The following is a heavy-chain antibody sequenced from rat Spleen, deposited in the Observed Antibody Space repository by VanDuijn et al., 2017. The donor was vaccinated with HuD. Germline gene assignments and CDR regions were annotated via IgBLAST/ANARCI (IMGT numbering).Heavy chain of an antibody. Sequence: QVQLKESGPGLVQPSQTLSLTCTVSGLSLTSNSVSWIRQPPGKGLEWMGGIWGDGSTDYNSALKSRLSISRDTSKSQVFLKMNSLQTDDTAIYFCTSQDYWGQGVMVTVSS. CDR2: IWGDGST. V-gene: IGHV2-47*01. CDR1: GLSLTSNS. J-gene: IGHJ2*01. CDR3: TSQDY.